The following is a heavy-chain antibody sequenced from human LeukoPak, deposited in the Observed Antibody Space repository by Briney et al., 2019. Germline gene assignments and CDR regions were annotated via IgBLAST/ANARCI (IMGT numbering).Heavy chain of an antibody. Sequence: SQTLSLTCTVSGGSISSGDYYWSWIRQPPGKGLEWIGYIYYSGSTYYNPSLKSRVTISVDTSKNQFSLKLSSVTAADTAVYYCATGLYYDFWSGSHYGMDVWGQGTTVTVSS. D-gene: IGHD3-3*01. CDR2: IYYSGST. CDR3: ATGLYYDFWSGSHYGMDV. J-gene: IGHJ6*02. CDR1: GGSISSGDYY. V-gene: IGHV4-30-4*01.